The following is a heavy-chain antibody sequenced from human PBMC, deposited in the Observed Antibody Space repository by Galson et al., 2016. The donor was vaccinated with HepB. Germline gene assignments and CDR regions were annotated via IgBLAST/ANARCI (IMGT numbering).Heavy chain of an antibody. Sequence: SLRLSCAASGFTFSYYAMSWVRQAPGKGLEWVSSISGSVGSTYYADSVKGRFTISRDNSKNTLYLQMNSLRAEDTAVYYCATLLWFGGLLYPFDYWGQGTLVTVSS. CDR3: ATLLWFGGLLYPFDY. D-gene: IGHD3-10*01. J-gene: IGHJ4*02. CDR1: GFTFSYYA. V-gene: IGHV3-23*01. CDR2: ISGSVGST.